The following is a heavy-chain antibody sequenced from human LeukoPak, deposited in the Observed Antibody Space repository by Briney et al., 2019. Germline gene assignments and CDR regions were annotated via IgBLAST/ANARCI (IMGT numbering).Heavy chain of an antibody. J-gene: IGHJ4*01. D-gene: IGHD5-12*01. V-gene: IGHV1-2*02. CDR2: IFPKSGDT. CDR3: ASVTYSDYDPHDY. Sequence: ASVKVSCKASGYTFTAYYLHWVRQAPGQGLEWMGWIFPKSGDTRYAPTFQGRVTITRDTSINTAYMELSRLTSDDTAIYYCASVTYSDYDPHDYWGQGTPVTVSS. CDR1: GYTFTAYY.